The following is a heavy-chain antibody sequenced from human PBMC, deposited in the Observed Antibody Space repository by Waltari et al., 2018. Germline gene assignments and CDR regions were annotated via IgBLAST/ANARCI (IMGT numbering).Heavy chain of an antibody. CDR3: ARDRRYAHSRGYFDY. CDR1: GFFVSRTY. V-gene: IGHV3-53*01. Sequence: EVQLVESGGTLNQPGGSLRRSCAVAGFFVSRTYMTLFRQAPGKGLGLVSVIHSEYNDGNTHYADSVKGRFTISRDSSNNTVYLQLNNGRAEDTAVYFCARDRRYAHSRGYFDYWGRGTLVTVSA. D-gene: IGHD3-16*01. CDR2: IHSEYNDGNT. J-gene: IGHJ4*02.